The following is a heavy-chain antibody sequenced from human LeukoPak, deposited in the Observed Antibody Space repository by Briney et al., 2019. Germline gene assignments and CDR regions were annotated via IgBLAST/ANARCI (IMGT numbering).Heavy chain of an antibody. CDR2: VSTTGST. V-gene: IGHV4-4*07. J-gene: IGHJ4*02. D-gene: IGHD4-11*01. CDR3: ARLYSNYDFDH. Sequence: SETLSLTCTVSGDSISSYYWCWIRQPAGKGLEWIGRVSTTGSTNYNPSLKSRVTMSVDTSKNQFSLNLNSVTAADAAVYYCARLYSNYDFDHWGQGTLVTVSS. CDR1: GDSISSYY.